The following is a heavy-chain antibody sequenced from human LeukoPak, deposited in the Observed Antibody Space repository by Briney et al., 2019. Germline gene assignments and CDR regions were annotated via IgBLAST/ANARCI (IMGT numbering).Heavy chain of an antibody. CDR2: ISGSGGST. J-gene: IGHJ5*02. CDR3: AKEGVYGSGSYRYNWFDP. D-gene: IGHD3-10*01. Sequence: GGSLRLSCAASGFTFSSYAMSWVRQAPGKGLEWVSAISGSGGSTYYADSVKGRFTISRDNSKNTLYLQMNSLRAEDTAVYYCAKEGVYGSGSYRYNWFDPWGQGTLVTVSS. V-gene: IGHV3-23*01. CDR1: GFTFSSYA.